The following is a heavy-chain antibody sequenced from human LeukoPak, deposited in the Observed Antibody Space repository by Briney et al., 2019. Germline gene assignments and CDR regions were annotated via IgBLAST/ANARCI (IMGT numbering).Heavy chain of an antibody. CDR3: TRDEGYYDSSGPDV. Sequence: PGGSQRLSCAASGFTVSGNYMSWVRQAPGKGLEWVSVIYSEGRTYYADSVKGRFTISRDNSKNTLYLQMNSLRAEDTAVYYCTRDEGYYDSSGPDVWGKGTTVTVSS. J-gene: IGHJ6*04. D-gene: IGHD3-22*01. V-gene: IGHV3-53*01. CDR1: GFTVSGNY. CDR2: IYSEGRT.